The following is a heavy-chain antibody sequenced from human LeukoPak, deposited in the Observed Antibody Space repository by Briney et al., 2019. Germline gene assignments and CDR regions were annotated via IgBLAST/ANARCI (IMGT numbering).Heavy chain of an antibody. J-gene: IGHJ6*03. D-gene: IGHD4/OR15-4a*01. V-gene: IGHV4-61*01. CDR1: GGSISSGSYY. CDR2: IYGSGST. CDR3: ARADYGYMDV. Sequence: SETLSLTCTVSGGSISSGSYYWTWIRQPPGKGLECIGYIYGSGSTNYNPSLRSRVTISVDTSKNQFSLKLTSVTAADTAVYYCARADYGYMDVWGKGTTVTVSS.